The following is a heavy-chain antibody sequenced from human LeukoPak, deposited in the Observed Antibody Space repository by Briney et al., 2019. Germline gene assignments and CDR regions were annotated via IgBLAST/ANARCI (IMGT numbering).Heavy chain of an antibody. CDR1: GYTFTSYD. J-gene: IGHJ4*02. V-gene: IGHV1-8*03. D-gene: IGHD5-12*01. CDR2: MNPNSSST. Sequence: ASVKVSCNASGYTFTSYDINWERQAPGQGHELMGLMNPNSSSTGYAQKFQGRVTITRNTSIRTAYMELSGLRSEDTAVYYCARGRSTGYPYYFEYWGQGTLVTVSS. CDR3: ARGRSTGYPYYFEY.